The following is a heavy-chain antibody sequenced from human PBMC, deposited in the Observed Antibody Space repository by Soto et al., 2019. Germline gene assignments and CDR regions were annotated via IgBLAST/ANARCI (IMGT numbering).Heavy chain of an antibody. V-gene: IGHV3-30-3*01. CDR1: GFTFSSYA. CDR3: ARQPPYYYYGMDV. CDR2: ISYDGSNK. Sequence: QVQLVESGGGVVQPGRSLRLSCAASGFTFSSYAMHWVRQAPGKGLECVAVISYDGSNKYYADSVKGRFNISRDNSKNALYLQRNSLGDEDTAVYYCARQPPYYYYGMDVLGQGTTVTVSS. J-gene: IGHJ6*02.